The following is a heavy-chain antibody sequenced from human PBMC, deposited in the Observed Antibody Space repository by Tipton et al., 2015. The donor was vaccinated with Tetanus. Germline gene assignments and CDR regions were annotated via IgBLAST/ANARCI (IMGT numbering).Heavy chain of an antibody. CDR2: VYYTGDT. J-gene: IGHJ1*01. CDR1: GASISSYY. CDR3: AGVTAQRTELYFEH. D-gene: IGHD2-8*02. V-gene: IGHV4-59*01. Sequence: GASISSYYWSWIRQPPGKGLEWVGYVYYTGDTNYNPSLKSRVTISMDRSENQISLKMTSVTAADTAVYYCAGVTAQRTELYFEHWGQGTQVTVSS.